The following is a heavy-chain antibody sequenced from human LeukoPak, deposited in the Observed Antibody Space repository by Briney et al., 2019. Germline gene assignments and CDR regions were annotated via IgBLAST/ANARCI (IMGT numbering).Heavy chain of an antibody. J-gene: IGHJ4*02. D-gene: IGHD3-22*01. CDR2: ISSSGRTM. CDR3: ARADGGGYYSWPDY. V-gene: IGHV3-48*03. Sequence: GGSLRLSCAASGFNFSNYEMNWVRQAPGKGLEWVSYISSSGRTMYYADSVKGRYTISRDNAENSLHLQMNSLRAEDTAVYYCARADGGGYYSWPDYWGQGTLVTVSS. CDR1: GFNFSNYE.